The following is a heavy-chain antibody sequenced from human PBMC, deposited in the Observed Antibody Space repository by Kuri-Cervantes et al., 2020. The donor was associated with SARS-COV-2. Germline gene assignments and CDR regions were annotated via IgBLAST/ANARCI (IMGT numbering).Heavy chain of an antibody. D-gene: IGHD5-12*01. V-gene: IGHV3-21*01. CDR3: AREARNIVWDYYYGMDV. CDR1: GFTFSSYS. CDR2: ISSSSSYI. Sequence: SCKASGFTFSSYSMNWVRQAPGKGLEWVSSISSSSSYIYYADSVKGRFTISRDNAKNSLYLQMNSLRAEDTAVYYCAREARNIVWDYYYGMDVWGQGTTVTVSS. J-gene: IGHJ6*02.